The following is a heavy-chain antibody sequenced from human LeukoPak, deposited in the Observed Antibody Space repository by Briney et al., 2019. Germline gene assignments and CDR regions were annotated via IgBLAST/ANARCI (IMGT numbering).Heavy chain of an antibody. CDR1: GGTFSSYA. CDR3: AKDLDPLSGITYKPIVGPFPVLAY. D-gene: IGHD3-10*01. CDR2: IIPIFGTA. V-gene: IGHV1-69*05. Sequence: GASVKVSCKASGGTFSSYAISWVRQAPGQGLEWMGGIIPIFGTANYAQKFQGRVTITTDESTSTAYMELSSLRAEDTAVYFCAKDLDPLSGITYKPIVGPFPVLAYWGQGTLVTVSS. J-gene: IGHJ4*02.